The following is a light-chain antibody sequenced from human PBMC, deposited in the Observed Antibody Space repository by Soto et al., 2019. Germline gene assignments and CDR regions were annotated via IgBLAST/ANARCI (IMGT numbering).Light chain of an antibody. Sequence: QSALTQPPSASGSPGQSVTISCTGTSSDVGGYNYVSWYQQHPGKAPKLMFYEVSKRPSGVPDRFSGSKSGNTASLTVSGLQAEDEADYYCSSYAGSNNVVFGGGTQLTVL. V-gene: IGLV2-8*01. CDR1: SSDVGGYNY. J-gene: IGLJ2*01. CDR2: EVS. CDR3: SSYAGSNNVV.